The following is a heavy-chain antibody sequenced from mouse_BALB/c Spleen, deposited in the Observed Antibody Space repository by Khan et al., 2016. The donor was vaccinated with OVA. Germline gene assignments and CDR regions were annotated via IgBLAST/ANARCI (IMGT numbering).Heavy chain of an antibody. CDR2: INPGSGNS. D-gene: IGHD2-3*01. J-gene: IGHJ3*01. CDR3: ARGWGAWFAY. V-gene: IGHV1-77*01. CDR1: GYTFTDYY. Sequence: VQLQESGAELARPGASVKLSCKASGYTFTDYYIDWVKQRTGQGLEWIGEINPGSGNSYYNEKFKGKATLTADKSSNTAFVQLSSLTSDDSAVYFCARGWGAWFAYWGQGTLVTVSA.